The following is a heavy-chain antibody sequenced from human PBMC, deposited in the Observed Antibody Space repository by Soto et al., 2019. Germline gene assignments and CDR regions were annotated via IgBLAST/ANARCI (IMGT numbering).Heavy chain of an antibody. J-gene: IGHJ4*02. Sequence: ESLEISCKGSGYDFNTNWFGWVRQLSGRGLEWVGIMYPGDSDTRYNPSLQGHVTLSVDVTVSTAFLQWRSLETSDTGMYFCARLPRDCNKTSCYYADHWGQGTQVTVSS. D-gene: IGHD3-3*01. CDR1: GYDFNTNW. CDR2: MYPGDSDT. V-gene: IGHV5-51*01. CDR3: ARLPRDCNKTSCYYADH.